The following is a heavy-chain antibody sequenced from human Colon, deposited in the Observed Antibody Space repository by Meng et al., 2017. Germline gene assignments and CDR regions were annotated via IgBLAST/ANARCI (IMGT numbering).Heavy chain of an antibody. CDR2: ISSRGGTI. D-gene: IGHD3-16*01. Sequence: VRLLVAGGGLVKPGGSLRLSCAASGVIFSDYYITWFRQAPGKGLEWVSYISSRGGTIHYADSVRGRFTISRDNDNNSVFLQMNSLRAEDTAVYYCSRNLFGDYWGQGILVTVSS. CDR1: GVIFSDYY. J-gene: IGHJ4*02. V-gene: IGHV3-11*01. CDR3: SRNLFGDY.